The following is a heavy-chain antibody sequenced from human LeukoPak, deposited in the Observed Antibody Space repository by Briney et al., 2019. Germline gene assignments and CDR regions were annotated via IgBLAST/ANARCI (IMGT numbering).Heavy chain of an antibody. CDR2: INGDGSNT. D-gene: IGHD2-15*01. V-gene: IGHV3-74*03. CDR1: GFTFSSNW. Sequence: GGSLRLSCAASGFTFSSNWMHWVRQAPGKGLVWVSRINGDGSNTTYADSVKGRFTISRDNAKNTLYLQMNSLRAEDTAVYHCARSKSWYSAYAFDIWGQGTMVTVSS. CDR3: ARSKSWYSAYAFDI. J-gene: IGHJ3*02.